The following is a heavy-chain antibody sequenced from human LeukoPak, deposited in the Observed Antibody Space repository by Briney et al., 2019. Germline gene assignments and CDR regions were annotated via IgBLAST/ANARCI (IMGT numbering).Heavy chain of an antibody. CDR3: VSGGSYLTK. D-gene: IGHD3-10*01. CDR2: IYFSGTT. CDR1: GGSISSY. V-gene: IGHV4-59*01. Sequence: SETLSLTCTVSGGSISSYWSWLRQSPGKGLEWIGCIYFSGTTNYNPSLKSRLTISIDTSRNQFSLKLSSVTAADTAIYYCVSGGSYLTKWGQGTLVTVSS. J-gene: IGHJ4*02.